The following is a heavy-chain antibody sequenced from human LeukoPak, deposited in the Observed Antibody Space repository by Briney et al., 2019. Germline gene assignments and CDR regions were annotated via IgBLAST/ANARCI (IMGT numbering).Heavy chain of an antibody. Sequence: GASVKVSCKASGYTFTGYYMHWVRQAPGQRLEWMGWINAGNGNTKYSQKFQGRVTITRDTSASTAYMELSSLRSEDTAVYYCARVGYSSGWYYFDYWGQGTLVTVSS. CDR3: ARVGYSSGWYYFDY. D-gene: IGHD6-19*01. CDR2: INAGNGNT. J-gene: IGHJ4*02. V-gene: IGHV1-3*01. CDR1: GYTFTGYY.